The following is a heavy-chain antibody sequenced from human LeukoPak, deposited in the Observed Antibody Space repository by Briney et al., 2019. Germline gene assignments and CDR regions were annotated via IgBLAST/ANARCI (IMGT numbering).Heavy chain of an antibody. D-gene: IGHD3-10*02. CDR3: ARGTRLKSDGMDV. J-gene: IGHJ6*02. CDR1: VYTFTIYS. Sequence: PSVKVSFKSTVYTFTIYSIYWVRLAPAQGLEWVGWIRAYNGVTNYAQNPLGRLTLTTDTSRSTAYMELRSLRSDDTAVYYCARGTRLKSDGMDVWGQGTTVTVSS. CDR2: IRAYNGVT. V-gene: IGHV1-18*01.